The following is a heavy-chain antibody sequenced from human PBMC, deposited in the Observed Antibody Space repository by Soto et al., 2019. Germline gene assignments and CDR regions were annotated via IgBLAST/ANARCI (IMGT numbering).Heavy chain of an antibody. D-gene: IGHD3-22*01. Sequence: PGGSLRLSCAASGFSFSNYGMHWVRQAPGRGLEWVAVIPYDGSNRYYAESVKGRFTISRDISKSTLYLQMNSPRAEDTAVYYCVKGLNYYDSSSDLPYYYYGLDVWGQGTTVTVSS. CDR1: GFSFSNYG. CDR3: VKGLNYYDSSSDLPYYYYGLDV. J-gene: IGHJ6*02. CDR2: IPYDGSNR. V-gene: IGHV3-30*18.